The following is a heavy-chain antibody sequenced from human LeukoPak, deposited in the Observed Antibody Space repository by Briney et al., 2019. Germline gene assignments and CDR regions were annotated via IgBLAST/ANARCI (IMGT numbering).Heavy chain of an antibody. CDR2: ISSSSSYI. V-gene: IGHV3-21*01. CDR1: GFTFSSYE. D-gene: IGHD6-13*01. Sequence: GGSLRLSCAASGFTFSSYEMNWVRQAPGKGLEWVSSISSSSSYIYYADSVKGRFTISRDNAKNSLYLQMNSLRAEDTAVYYCARSTGRAAAGNDVDYWGQGTLVTVSS. J-gene: IGHJ4*02. CDR3: ARSTGRAAAGNDVDY.